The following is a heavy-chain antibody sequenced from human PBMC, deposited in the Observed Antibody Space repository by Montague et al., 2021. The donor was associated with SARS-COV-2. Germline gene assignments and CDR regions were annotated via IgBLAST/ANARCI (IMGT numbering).Heavy chain of an antibody. CDR1: GDSISTYY. Sequence: SETLSLTCTVSGDSISTYYWSWIRQSPGKGLEWIGYIYYNGYTNYNPSLKSRVTISVDTSKNQFSLRLSSVTAADTAVYFCARGGATYYYDTSGYVNAFDTGGQGTMVTVSS. D-gene: IGHD3-22*01. CDR3: ARGGATYYYDTSGYVNAFDT. V-gene: IGHV4-59*01. J-gene: IGHJ3*02. CDR2: IYYNGYT.